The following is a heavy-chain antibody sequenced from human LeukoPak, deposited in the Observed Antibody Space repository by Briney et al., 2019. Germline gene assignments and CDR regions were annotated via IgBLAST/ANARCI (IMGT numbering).Heavy chain of an antibody. CDR1: GYTITSYG. Sequence: ASVKVSCKASGYTITSYGISWARQAPGQGLEWMGWISAYNGDTNYAQKLQGRVTMTTDTSTSTAYMELRSLRSDDTAVYYCAREMGYSSSWYPAYWGQGTLVTVSS. CDR3: AREMGYSSSWYPAY. D-gene: IGHD6-13*01. CDR2: ISAYNGDT. V-gene: IGHV1-18*04. J-gene: IGHJ4*02.